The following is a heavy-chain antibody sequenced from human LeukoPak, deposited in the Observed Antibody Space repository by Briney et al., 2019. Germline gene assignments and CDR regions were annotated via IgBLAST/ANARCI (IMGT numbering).Heavy chain of an antibody. CDR2: INPNSGGT. CDR3: ARDSLSHRIQLWFHWFDP. D-gene: IGHD5-18*01. Sequence: ASVKVSCKASGYTFTGYYMHWVRQAPGQGLEWMGWINPNSGGTNYAQKFQGRVTMTRDTSISTAYMELSSLRSEDTAVYYCARDSLSHRIQLWFHWFDPWGQGTLVTVSS. CDR1: GYTFTGYY. V-gene: IGHV1-2*02. J-gene: IGHJ5*02.